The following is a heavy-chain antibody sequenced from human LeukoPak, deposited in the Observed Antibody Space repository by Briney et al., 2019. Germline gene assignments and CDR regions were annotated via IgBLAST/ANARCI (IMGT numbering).Heavy chain of an antibody. CDR1: GGSISSGPYY. J-gene: IGHJ6*03. CDR2: IYYGENT. CDR3: ASGAYSYYYMDV. V-gene: IGHV4-39*07. Sequence: SETLSLNCTVSGGSISSGPYYWGWIRQPPGKGLEWIGNIYYGENTNYNPSLKSRVTISVDTSKNQFSLKLSSVTAADTAVYYCASGAYSYYYMDVWGKGTTVTISS. D-gene: IGHD1-26*01.